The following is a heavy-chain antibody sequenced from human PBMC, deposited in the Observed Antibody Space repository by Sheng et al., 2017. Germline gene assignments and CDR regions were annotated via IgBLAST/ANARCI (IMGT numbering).Heavy chain of an antibody. CDR2: INHSGST. Sequence: QVQLQQWGAGLLKPSETLSLTCAVYGGSFSGYYWSWIRQPPGKGLEWIGEINHSGSTNYNPSLKSRVTISVDTSKNQFSLKLSSVTAADTAVYYCARRKLRFLEWSPRNNWFDPGPGNPGHRLL. CDR1: GGSFSGYY. D-gene: IGHD3-3*01. J-gene: IGHJ5*02. CDR3: ARRKLRFLEWSPRNNWFDP. V-gene: IGHV4-34*01.